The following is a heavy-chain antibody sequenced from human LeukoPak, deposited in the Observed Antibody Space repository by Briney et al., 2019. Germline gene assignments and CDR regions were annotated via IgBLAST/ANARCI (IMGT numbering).Heavy chain of an antibody. CDR3: AREGIAAAGNTGWFDP. D-gene: IGHD6-13*01. J-gene: IGHJ5*02. Sequence: GGSLRLSCAAPGFTFSSYWMSWVRQAPGKGLEWVANIKQDGSEKYYVDSVKGRFTISRDNAENSLYLQMNSLRAEDTAVYYCAREGIAAAGNTGWFDPWGQGTLVTVSS. CDR1: GFTFSSYW. V-gene: IGHV3-7*04. CDR2: IKQDGSEK.